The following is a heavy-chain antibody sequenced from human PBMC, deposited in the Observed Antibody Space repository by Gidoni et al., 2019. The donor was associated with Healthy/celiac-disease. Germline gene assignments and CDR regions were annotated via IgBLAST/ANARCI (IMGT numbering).Heavy chain of an antibody. Sequence: GYADSVKGRFTISRDNAKNSLYLQMNSLRAEDTALYYCAKMEMATKAFDYWGQGTLVTVSS. D-gene: IGHD5-12*01. J-gene: IGHJ4*02. CDR3: AKMEMATKAFDY. V-gene: IGHV3-9*01.